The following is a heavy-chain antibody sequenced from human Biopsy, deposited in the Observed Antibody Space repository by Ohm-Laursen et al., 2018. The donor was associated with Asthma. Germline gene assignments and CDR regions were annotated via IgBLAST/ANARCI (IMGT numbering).Heavy chain of an antibody. CDR1: GFTFADYG. V-gene: IGHV3-20*01. CDR2: INWSGGST. CDR3: GRDMGGFGSGWFPVEF. Sequence: SLSLSCTASGFTFADYGMSWVRQAPGKGLDWVSGINWSGGSTGYADSVKGRFTIFRDNAKNSMYLQMNSLRAEDTALYHCGRDMGGFGSGWFPVEFWGQGTLVTVSS. D-gene: IGHD6-19*01. J-gene: IGHJ4*02.